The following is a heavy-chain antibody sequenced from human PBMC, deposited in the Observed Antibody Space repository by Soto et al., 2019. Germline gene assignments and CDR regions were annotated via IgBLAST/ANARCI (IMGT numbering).Heavy chain of an antibody. Sequence: SETLSLTCNVSGGSIRSYYWSWIRQPAGKALEWIGRIYTSGTTNYNPSLKSRATILIDTSKNQFSLKLSSVRAAETAVYYCAREGASGFGMDVWGQGTTVTVSS. CDR1: GGSIRSYY. CDR3: AREGASGFGMDV. CDR2: IYTSGTT. V-gene: IGHV4-4*07. J-gene: IGHJ6*02. D-gene: IGHD1-26*01.